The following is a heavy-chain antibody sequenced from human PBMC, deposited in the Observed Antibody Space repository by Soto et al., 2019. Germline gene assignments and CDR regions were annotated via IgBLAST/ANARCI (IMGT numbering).Heavy chain of an antibody. CDR1: GYTFTSYG. CDR3: ARGGHVVVVTAALDY. V-gene: IGHV1-18*01. J-gene: IGHJ4*02. Sequence: ASVKVSCKASGYTFTSYGISWVRQAPGQWLEWMGWISAYNGITNYAQHFLGRVTMTRDTSTSTLYMELTSLTSDDTAIYYCARGGHVVVVTAALDYWGQGTLVTVSS. CDR2: ISAYNGIT. D-gene: IGHD2-21*02.